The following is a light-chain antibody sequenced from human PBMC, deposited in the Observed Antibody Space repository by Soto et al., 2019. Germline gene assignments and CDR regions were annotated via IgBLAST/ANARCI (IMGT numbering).Light chain of an antibody. J-gene: IGKJ4*01. CDR1: QGISSY. V-gene: IGKV1-8*01. CDR3: QQYYSYPLLT. Sequence: AIRMTQSPSSLSASTGDRVTITCRASQGISSYLAWYQQKPGKAPKLLIYAASTLQSGVPSRFGGSGSGTDFTLTITCPQADDVPPYYCQQYYSYPLLTFGGGTKVEIK. CDR2: AAS.